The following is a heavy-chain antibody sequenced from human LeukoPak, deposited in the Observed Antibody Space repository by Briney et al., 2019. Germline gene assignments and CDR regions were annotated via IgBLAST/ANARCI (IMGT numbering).Heavy chain of an antibody. CDR1: GGSISSSSYY. D-gene: IGHD2-2*01. V-gene: IGHV4-39*02. CDR2: IYYSGST. J-gene: IGHJ3*02. CDR3: AREYCSSTSCRRRAFDI. Sequence: SETLSLTRTVSGGSISSSSYYWGWIRQPPGKGLEWIGSIYYSGSTYYNPSLKCRVTISVDTSKNQFSLKLSSVTAAVTAVYYWAREYCSSTSCRRRAFDIWGQGTMVTVSS.